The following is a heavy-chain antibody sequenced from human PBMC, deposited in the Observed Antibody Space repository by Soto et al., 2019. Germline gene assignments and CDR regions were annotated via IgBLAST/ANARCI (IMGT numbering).Heavy chain of an antibody. V-gene: IGHV3-64*01. CDR2: ISSNGGYT. J-gene: IGHJ4*02. CDR3: ASQSHYSSGYSFDY. D-gene: IGHD3-22*01. Sequence: SLRLSCAASGFTFSSYAMHWVRQAPGKGLEYVSAISSNGGYTSYANSVKGRFTISRDNSKNTLYLQMGSLRAEDMAVYYCASQSHYSSGYSFDYWGQGTLVTVSS. CDR1: GFTFSSYA.